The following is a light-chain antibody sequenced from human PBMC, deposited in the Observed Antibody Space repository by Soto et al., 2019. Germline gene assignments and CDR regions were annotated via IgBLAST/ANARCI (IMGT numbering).Light chain of an antibody. Sequence: DIQVTQSPPTLSASVGDRVTITCRASQTISTWMAWYQQKPGKAPKLLVYDASTLQSGVASRFSGSGSGTEFTLTISRLEPEDFAVYYCQQYGYSPVMYTFGQGTKLEIK. CDR3: QQYGYSPVMYT. CDR1: QTISTW. CDR2: DAS. V-gene: IGKV1-5*01. J-gene: IGKJ2*01.